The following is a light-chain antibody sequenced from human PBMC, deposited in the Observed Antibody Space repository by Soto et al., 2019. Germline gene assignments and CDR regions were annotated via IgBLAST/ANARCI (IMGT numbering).Light chain of an antibody. CDR1: QDIRND. J-gene: IGKJ1*01. V-gene: IGKV1-17*02. CDR2: AAS. CDR3: VQHNLYPRT. Sequence: DIQMTQSPSSLSASVGDSVTITCRPSQDIRNDLGWFQVKPGKAPKSLIYAASRLQSGVPSRFSGSASETEFSLTIINLQPEDFATYFCVQHNLYPRTFAQRTTVDIK.